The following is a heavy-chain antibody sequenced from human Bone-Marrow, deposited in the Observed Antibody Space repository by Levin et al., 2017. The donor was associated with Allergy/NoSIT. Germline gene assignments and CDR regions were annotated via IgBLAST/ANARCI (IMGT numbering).Heavy chain of an antibody. Sequence: QTLSLTCTFSGFSLSAHGVGVGWVRQPPGKALEWLALIYWDDDEWYSPSLKSRLTITKDTSKNQVVLTLTTVDPVDTGTYYCTHRPRRGDHYLDYWGQGTLVTVSS. D-gene: IGHD3-10*01. CDR3: THRPRRGDHYLDY. V-gene: IGHV2-5*02. CDR2: IYWDDDE. CDR1: GFSLSAHGVG. J-gene: IGHJ4*02.